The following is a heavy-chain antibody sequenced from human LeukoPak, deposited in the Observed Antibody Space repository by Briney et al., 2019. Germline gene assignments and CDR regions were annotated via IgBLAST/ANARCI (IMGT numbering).Heavy chain of an antibody. Sequence: PGGSLRLSCAASGFTFSSYSMNWVRQAPGKGLEWVSYISSSSSTIYYADSVKGRFTISRDNAKNSLYLQMNSLRAEDTAVYYCARGPHYYDSSGNPGRFDPWGQGTLVTVSS. J-gene: IGHJ5*02. V-gene: IGHV3-48*01. CDR2: ISSSSSTI. CDR1: GFTFSSYS. CDR3: ARGPHYYDSSGNPGRFDP. D-gene: IGHD3-22*01.